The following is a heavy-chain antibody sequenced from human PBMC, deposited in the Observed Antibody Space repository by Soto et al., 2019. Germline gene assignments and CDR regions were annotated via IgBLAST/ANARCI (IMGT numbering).Heavy chain of an antibody. CDR3: ARDSPIGSTFCCYDAIDS. CDR1: GGTFSTST. D-gene: IGHD5-12*01. CDR2: TIPLLNVA. J-gene: IGHJ4*02. V-gene: IGHV1-69*08. Sequence: QVQLVQSGAEVKKPGSSVKVSCKASGGTFSTSTFTWVRQAPGQGLEWMGRTIPLLNVADYAQDFQGRLTITADKSRNTTYMELTSLTSKDTAVYYCARDSPIGSTFCCYDAIDSWGQGTLVTVSS.